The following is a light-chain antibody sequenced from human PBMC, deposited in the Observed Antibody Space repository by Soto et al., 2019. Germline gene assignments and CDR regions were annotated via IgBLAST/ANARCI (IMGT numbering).Light chain of an antibody. CDR1: QSVSTN. CDR3: QQYNSYRT. Sequence: VMTQSPATLSVSPGERAALSCRASQSVSTNLAWYQQKPGQPPRLLIYFASTRATAVPARFTAGGSGTEFTLTISSLQPDDFATYYCQQYNSYRTFGQGTKVDIK. V-gene: IGKV3-15*01. CDR2: FAS. J-gene: IGKJ1*01.